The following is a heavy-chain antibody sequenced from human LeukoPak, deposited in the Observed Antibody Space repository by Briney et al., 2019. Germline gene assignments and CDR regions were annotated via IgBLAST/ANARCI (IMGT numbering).Heavy chain of an antibody. J-gene: IGHJ4*02. V-gene: IGHV4-59*11. CDR1: GGSISSHY. CDR2: IYYSGST. Sequence: PSETLSLTCTVSGGSISSHYWSWIRQPPGKGLEWSGYIYYSGSTNYNPSLKSRVTISVDTSKNQFSLKLSSVTAADTAAYYCATSPGGPLDYWGQGTLVTVSS. CDR3: ATSPGGPLDY.